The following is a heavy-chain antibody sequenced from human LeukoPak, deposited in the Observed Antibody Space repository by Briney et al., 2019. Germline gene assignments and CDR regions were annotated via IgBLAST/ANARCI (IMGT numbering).Heavy chain of an antibody. Sequence: GGSLRLSCAASGFTFSSYSMNWVRQAPGKGLEWVSAISGSGGSTYYADSVKGRFTISRDNSKNTLYLQMNSLRAEDTAVYYCAKGGRDGYNYDYWGQGTLVTVSS. CDR1: GFTFSSYS. CDR2: ISGSGGST. J-gene: IGHJ4*02. V-gene: IGHV3-23*01. CDR3: AKGGRDGYNYDY. D-gene: IGHD5-12*01.